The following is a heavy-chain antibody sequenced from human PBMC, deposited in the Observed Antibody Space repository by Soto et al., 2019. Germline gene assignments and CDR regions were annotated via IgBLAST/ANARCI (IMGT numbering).Heavy chain of an antibody. D-gene: IGHD3-16*01. CDR1: GFTFTNYA. V-gene: IGHV3-23*01. Sequence: GGSLRLSCAASGFTFTNYAMNWVRQAPGKGLEWVSSISGSGSTTKYADSVKGRFTISRDISKNTLFLDMLSLRAEDTAVYYCAKSPGNHAYFSFDYWGPGXLVTVYS. CDR3: AKSPGNHAYFSFDY. CDR2: ISGSGSTT. J-gene: IGHJ4*02.